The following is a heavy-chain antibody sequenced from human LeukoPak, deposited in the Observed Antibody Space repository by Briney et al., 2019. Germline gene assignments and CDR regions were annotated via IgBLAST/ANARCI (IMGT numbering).Heavy chain of an antibody. D-gene: IGHD3/OR15-3a*01. CDR3: AAPFRTEDYYHGMDV. CDR1: GYTFTSYG. J-gene: IGHJ6*02. CDR2: INPNSGGT. Sequence: GATVKVSCKASGYTFTSYGISWVRQAPGQGLEWMGWINPNSGGTKYAQKFQGRVTMTRDTSISTAYMELSSLISDDTAVYYCAAPFRTEDYYHGMDVWGQGTTVTVSS. V-gene: IGHV1-2*02.